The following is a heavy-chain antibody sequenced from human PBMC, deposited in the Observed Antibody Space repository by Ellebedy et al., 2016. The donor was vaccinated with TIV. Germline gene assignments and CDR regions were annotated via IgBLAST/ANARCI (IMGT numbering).Heavy chain of an antibody. CDR3: ARWFGELLYVRWFDP. D-gene: IGHD3-10*01. J-gene: IGHJ5*02. CDR1: GGSISRSSSY. Sequence: SETLSLTCTVSGGSISRSSSYWGWIRQPPGKGLEWLGSIYFNGRTFYNPSLKSRVTLSLDTSKNQFSLKLSSVTVADTAVYYCARWFGELLYVRWFDPWGQGPWSPSPQ. V-gene: IGHV4-39*01. CDR2: IYFNGRT.